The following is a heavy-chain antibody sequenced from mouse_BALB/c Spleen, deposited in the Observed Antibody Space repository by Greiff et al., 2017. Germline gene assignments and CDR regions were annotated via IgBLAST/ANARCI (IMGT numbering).Heavy chain of an antibody. D-gene: IGHD2-3*01. CDR2: ISYSGST. CDR3: ARRGWLLHYFDY. J-gene: IGHJ2*01. CDR1: GDSITSGY. V-gene: IGHV3-8*02. Sequence: EVQRVESGPSLVKPSQTLSLTCSVTGDSITSGYWNWIRKFPGNKLEYMGYISYSGSTYYNPSLKSRISITRDTSKNQYYLQLNSVTTEDTATYYCARRGWLLHYFDYWGQGTTLTVSS.